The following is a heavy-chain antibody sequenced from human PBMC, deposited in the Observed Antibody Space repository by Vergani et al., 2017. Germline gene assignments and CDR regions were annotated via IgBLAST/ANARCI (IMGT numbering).Heavy chain of an antibody. CDR2: ISYDGTQK. D-gene: IGHD1-1*01. V-gene: IGHV3-30*03. J-gene: IGHJ4*02. CDR3: ATKSCGTPGCQIGYFRE. CDR1: GFTSSYYG. Sequence: QVHLVESGGGVVQPGTSLRLSCVVSGFTSSYYGMHWVRQAPGNGLEWVAVISYDGTQKYYADSVKGRFTISRDNSKSTLYLQMNSLRTEDTAVYYCATKSCGTPGCQIGYFREWGQGTLVTVSS.